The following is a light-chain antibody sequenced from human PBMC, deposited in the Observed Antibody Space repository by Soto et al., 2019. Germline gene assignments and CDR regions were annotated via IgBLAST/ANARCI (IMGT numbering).Light chain of an antibody. CDR1: QDITIY. J-gene: IGKJ4*01. Sequence: DIQMTQSPSSLSASVGDRVTITCQASQDITIYLSWYQHKPGKAPKVLIYGASNLETGVPSRFSGSGSGTDFTFTISSLQPEDIATYYCQQYDNLPLTFGGGTKVEIK. V-gene: IGKV1-33*01. CDR2: GAS. CDR3: QQYDNLPLT.